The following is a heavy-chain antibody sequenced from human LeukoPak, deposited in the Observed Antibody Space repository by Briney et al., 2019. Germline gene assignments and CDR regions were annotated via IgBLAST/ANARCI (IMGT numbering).Heavy chain of an antibody. CDR1: GFILSDYG. CDR3: AREMATTTRPRWNYFDY. CDR2: ISGGGST. J-gene: IGHJ4*02. Sequence: GGSLRLSCAASGFILSDYGMSWVRQAPGKGLEWVSSISGGGSTYYTDSVKGRFTISRDRSKNTLYLEMHSLRAEDTAVYYCAREMATTTRPRWNYFDYWGQGTLVTVSS. D-gene: IGHD5-24*01. V-gene: IGHV3-23*01.